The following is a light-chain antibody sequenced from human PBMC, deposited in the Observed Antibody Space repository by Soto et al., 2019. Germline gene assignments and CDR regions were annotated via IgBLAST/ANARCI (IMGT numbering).Light chain of an antibody. V-gene: IGKV1-39*01. Sequence: DIQMTQSPSSLSASVGDRVTITCRASQSISSYLNWYQQKPGKAPKLLIYAASSLQSGVPSRFRGSGSGKDFTLTISSLQPEDFATYYCQQSYSTPHTFGQGTKV. CDR2: AAS. J-gene: IGKJ1*01. CDR1: QSISSY. CDR3: QQSYSTPHT.